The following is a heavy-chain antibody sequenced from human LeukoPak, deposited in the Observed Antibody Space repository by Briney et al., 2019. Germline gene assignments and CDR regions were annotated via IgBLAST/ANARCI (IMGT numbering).Heavy chain of an antibody. CDR3: TTDHRGSSSWYRISGY. D-gene: IGHD6-13*01. CDR1: GFDFSSNW. Sequence: GGSLRLSCAASGFDFSSNWMHWVRQAPGKGLEWVGRIKSKTDGGTTDYAAPVKGRFTISRDDSKNTLYLQMNSLKTEDTAVYYCTTDHRGSSSWYRISGYWGQGTLVTVSS. CDR2: IKSKTDGGTT. V-gene: IGHV3-15*07. J-gene: IGHJ4*02.